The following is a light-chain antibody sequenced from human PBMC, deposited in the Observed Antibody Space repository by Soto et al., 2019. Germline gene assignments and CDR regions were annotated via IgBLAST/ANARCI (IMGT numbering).Light chain of an antibody. Sequence: EIVLTQSPGTLSLSPGERATLSCRASQSVSSSYLAWYQQKPGQAPRLLIYGASSRPTGIPDKFSGSGSGTDFTLTIRRLQPEDFALYYCQQYRSSSLTFGPGTKVDIK. CDR3: QQYRSSSLT. V-gene: IGKV3-20*01. CDR1: QSVSSSY. J-gene: IGKJ3*01. CDR2: GAS.